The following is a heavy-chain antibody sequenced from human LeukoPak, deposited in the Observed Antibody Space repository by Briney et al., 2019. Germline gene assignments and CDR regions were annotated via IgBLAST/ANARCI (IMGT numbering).Heavy chain of an antibody. Sequence: AGSLRLSCAASGFTFSSYWMSWVRQAPGKGLEWVANIKQDGSEKYYVYPVNGRFTISRENAKNSLYLQMHSLRAEDTAVYYCARDRGGIAVAASTFDYWGQGTLVTVSS. D-gene: IGHD6-19*01. CDR3: ARDRGGIAVAASTFDY. J-gene: IGHJ4*02. CDR2: IKQDGSEK. CDR1: GFTFSSYW. V-gene: IGHV3-7*04.